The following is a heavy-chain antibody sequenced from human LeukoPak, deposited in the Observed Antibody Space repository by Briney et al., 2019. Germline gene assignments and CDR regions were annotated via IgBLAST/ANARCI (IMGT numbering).Heavy chain of an antibody. V-gene: IGHV3-74*01. CDR2: INSDGSST. CDR3: ARARAGPGFDY. Sequence: GSLRLSYAASGFTFSSYWMHWVRQAPGKGLVWVSRINSDGSSTSYADSVKGRFTISRDNAKNTLYLQMNSLRAEDTAVYYCARARAGPGFDYWGQGTLVTVSS. D-gene: IGHD1-14*01. J-gene: IGHJ4*02. CDR1: GFTFSSYW.